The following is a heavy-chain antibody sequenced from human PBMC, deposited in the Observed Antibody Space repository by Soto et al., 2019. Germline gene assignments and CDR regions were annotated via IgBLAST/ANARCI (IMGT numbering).Heavy chain of an antibody. CDR2: INPNSGGT. V-gene: IGHV1-2*02. J-gene: IGHJ6*02. CDR1: GYTFTGYY. CDR3: ARDVQYYDFWVLFYYYYGMDV. D-gene: IGHD3-3*01. Sequence: GASVKVCCKASGYTFTGYYMHWVRQAPGQGLEWMGWINPNSGGTNYAQKFQGRVTMTRDTSISTAYMELSRLRSDDTAVYYCARDVQYYDFWVLFYYYYGMDVWGQGTTVTVSS.